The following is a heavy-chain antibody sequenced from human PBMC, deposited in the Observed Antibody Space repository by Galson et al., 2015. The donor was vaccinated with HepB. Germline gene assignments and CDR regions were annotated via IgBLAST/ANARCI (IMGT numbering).Heavy chain of an antibody. D-gene: IGHD2-15*01. Sequence: SLRLSCAASGFTVSSNYMSWVRQAPGKGLEWVSVIYSGGSTYYADSVKGRFTISRGNSKNTLYLQMNSLRAEDTAVYYCARTVVVAASNWFDPWGQGTLVTVSS. CDR3: ARTVVVAASNWFDP. CDR1: GFTVSSNY. J-gene: IGHJ5*02. V-gene: IGHV3-66*01. CDR2: IYSGGST.